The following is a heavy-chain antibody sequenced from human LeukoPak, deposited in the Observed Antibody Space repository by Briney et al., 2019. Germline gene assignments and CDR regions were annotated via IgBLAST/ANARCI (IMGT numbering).Heavy chain of an antibody. D-gene: IGHD3-10*01. V-gene: IGHV4-39*01. CDR1: GDSITTTTYY. Sequence: PSETLSLTCSVSGDSITTTTYYWDWIRQPPGKGLEWIGSIYYSGSTYYNPSLKSRVTISVDTSKNQFSLKLSSVTATDTAVHHCARQFSYASGRGYMDVWGQGATVTVSS. CDR3: ARQFSYASGRGYMDV. J-gene: IGHJ6*02. CDR2: IYYSGST.